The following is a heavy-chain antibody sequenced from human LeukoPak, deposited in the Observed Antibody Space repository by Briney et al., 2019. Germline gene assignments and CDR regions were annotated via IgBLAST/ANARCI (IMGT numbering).Heavy chain of an antibody. Sequence: AASVKVSCKAFGYTFTSYYMHWVRQAPGQGLEWMGIINPSGGSTSYAQKFQGRVTMTRDMSTSTVYMELSSLRSEDTAVYYCAKAVAGKNYFDYWGQGTLVTVSS. J-gene: IGHJ4*02. CDR1: GYTFTSYY. D-gene: IGHD6-19*01. V-gene: IGHV1-46*01. CDR3: AKAVAGKNYFDY. CDR2: INPSGGST.